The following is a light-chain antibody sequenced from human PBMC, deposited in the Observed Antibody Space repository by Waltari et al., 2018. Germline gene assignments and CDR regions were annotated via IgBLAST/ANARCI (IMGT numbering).Light chain of an antibody. CDR1: ALPTKY. J-gene: IGLJ2*01. CDR2: EDN. V-gene: IGLV3-10*01. Sequence: SYELTQPPSVSVSPGQTARITCSGDALPTKYAYWYRQKSGQAPVLVIYEDNKRPSGIPERISGSSSGTMATLTVSGAQVEDEADYYCYSTDSSGNHRVFGGGTRLTVL. CDR3: YSTDSSGNHRV.